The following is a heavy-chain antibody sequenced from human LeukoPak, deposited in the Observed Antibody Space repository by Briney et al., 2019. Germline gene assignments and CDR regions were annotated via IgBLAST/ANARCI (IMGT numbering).Heavy chain of an antibody. V-gene: IGHV3-23*01. CDR2: ISRSGVAT. CDR1: GFTFNTYG. CDR3: AKHSHDGSAPYYEVQLDY. D-gene: IGHD3-22*01. Sequence: PGGSLRLSCAASGFTFNTYGMSWVRQAPGKGLEWVSTISRSGVATYYANSVKGRFTISRDNSKNTVYLQMNSLRAEDTAIYYCAKHSHDGSAPYYEVQLDYWGQGTLVTVSS. J-gene: IGHJ4*02.